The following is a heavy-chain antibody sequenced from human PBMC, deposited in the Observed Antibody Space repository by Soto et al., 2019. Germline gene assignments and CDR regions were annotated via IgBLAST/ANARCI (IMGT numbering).Heavy chain of an antibody. D-gene: IGHD4-17*01. V-gene: IGHV2-5*02. CDR1: GFSLSTSGVG. Sequence: QITLKECGPTLVKPTQTLTLSCTFSGFSLSTSGVGVGWIRQPPGKALEWLALIYWDDDKRYSPSLKSRLTITKDTSKNQVVLRMTNMDPVDTATYYCAHSPPPTVTTSAEFFQHWGQGTLVTVSS. J-gene: IGHJ1*01. CDR2: IYWDDDK. CDR3: AHSPPPTVTTSAEFFQH.